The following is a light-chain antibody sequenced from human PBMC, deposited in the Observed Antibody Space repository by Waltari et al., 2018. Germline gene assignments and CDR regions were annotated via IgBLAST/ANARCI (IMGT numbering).Light chain of an antibody. J-gene: IGLJ2*01. CDR3: ASYGGRNNWI. CDR1: STDVGGYNP. CDR2: EVS. Sequence: QSALTQPPSASGSPGQSVALSCTGTSTDVGGYNPVSWYQHHPGKAPKLMIYEVSKRPSGVPDRFSGSKSGNTASLTVSGLRAEDEADYYCASYGGRNNWIFGGGTKLTVL. V-gene: IGLV2-8*01.